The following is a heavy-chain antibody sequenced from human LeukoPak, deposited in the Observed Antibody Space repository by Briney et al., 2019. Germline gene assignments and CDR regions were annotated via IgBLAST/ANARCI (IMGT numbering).Heavy chain of an antibody. J-gene: IGHJ4*02. CDR1: GFTFSSYA. V-gene: IGHV3-23*01. CDR2: IIGSGGST. Sequence: GGSLRLSCAASGFTFSSYAMSWLRQAPGKGLELVSAIIGSGGSTFYGDSVKGRFTSSTHNSKNTLYLQMNSLRAEDRAVYYCANIRGLQFGYFDYWGQGTLVTVSS. D-gene: IGHD5-24*01. CDR3: ANIRGLQFGYFDY.